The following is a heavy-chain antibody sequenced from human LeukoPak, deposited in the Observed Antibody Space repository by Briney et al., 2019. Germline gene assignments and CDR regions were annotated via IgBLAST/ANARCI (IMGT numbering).Heavy chain of an antibody. CDR2: ISSSGSTI. Sequence: GGSLRLSCTASGFTFSSYEMNWVRQAPGKGLEWVSYISSSGSTIYYADSVKGRFTISRDNAKNSLYLQMNSLRAEDTAVYYCANSLWFGELYFDYWGQGTLVTVSS. D-gene: IGHD3-10*01. CDR1: GFTFSSYE. J-gene: IGHJ4*02. V-gene: IGHV3-48*03. CDR3: ANSLWFGELYFDY.